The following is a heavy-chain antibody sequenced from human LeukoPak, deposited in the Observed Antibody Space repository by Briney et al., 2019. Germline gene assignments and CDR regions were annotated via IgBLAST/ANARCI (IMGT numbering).Heavy chain of an antibody. Sequence: PSETLSLTCAAYGGSFSGYYWSWIRQPPGKGLEWIGEINHSGSTNYNPSLKSRVTISVDTSKNQFSLKLSSVTAADTAVYYCTRLRPEPLLAVYYFDYWGQGILVTVSS. CDR3: TRLRPEPLLAVYYFDY. J-gene: IGHJ4*02. CDR2: INHSGST. V-gene: IGHV4-34*01. CDR1: GGSFSGYY. D-gene: IGHD2-21*02.